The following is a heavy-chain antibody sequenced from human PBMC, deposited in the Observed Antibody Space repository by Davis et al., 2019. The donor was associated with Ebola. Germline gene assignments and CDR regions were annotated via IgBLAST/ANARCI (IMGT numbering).Heavy chain of an antibody. CDR3: ARGFLEWLHNWFDP. V-gene: IGHV3-7*01. CDR2: IKQDGSEK. Sequence: GESLKISCAASGFTFSSYWMSWVRQAPGKGLEWVANIKQDGSEKYYMDSVTGRFTISRDNAKNSLYLQMNSLRAEDTAVYYCARGFLEWLHNWFDPWGQGTLVTVSS. J-gene: IGHJ5*02. CDR1: GFTFSSYW. D-gene: IGHD3-3*01.